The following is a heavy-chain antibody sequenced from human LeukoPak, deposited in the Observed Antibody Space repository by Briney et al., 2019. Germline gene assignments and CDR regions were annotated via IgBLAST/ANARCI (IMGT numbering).Heavy chain of an antibody. CDR2: IKQDGSEK. D-gene: IGHD6-19*01. CDR1: GFTFRSYW. Sequence: GGSLRLSCAASGFTFRSYWMNWVRQASGKGLEWVANIKQDGSEKYYVDSVKGRFTISRDNAKNSVYLQMNSLRAEDTAVYYCARAFTSSGWYQGYFDNWGQGTLVTVSS. CDR3: ARAFTSSGWYQGYFDN. V-gene: IGHV3-7*01. J-gene: IGHJ4*02.